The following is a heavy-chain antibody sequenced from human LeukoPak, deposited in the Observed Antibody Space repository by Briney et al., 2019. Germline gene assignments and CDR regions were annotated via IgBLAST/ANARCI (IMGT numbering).Heavy chain of an antibody. V-gene: IGHV1-69*04. D-gene: IGHD6-13*01. CDR1: GGTFSSYT. Sequence: SVKVSCKASGGTFSSYTISWVRQAPGQGLEWMGRIIPILGIANYAQKLQGRVTITADKSTSTAYMELSSLRSEDTAVYYCARDRRSGHSSSWYNPLDYWGQGTLVTVSS. J-gene: IGHJ4*02. CDR2: IIPILGIA. CDR3: ARDRRSGHSSSWYNPLDY.